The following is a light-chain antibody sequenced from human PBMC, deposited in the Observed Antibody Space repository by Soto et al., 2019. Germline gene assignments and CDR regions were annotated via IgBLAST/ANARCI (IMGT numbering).Light chain of an antibody. Sequence: QSVLTQPASVSASPGQSITMSCTGTSSDVGAYNYVSWYQQHPGKAPKLMIYEVTNRPSGVSNRFSGSKSGNTASLTISGLQAEDEADYYCTSYTRSSTYVFGTGTKLTVL. CDR2: EVT. J-gene: IGLJ1*01. CDR3: TSYTRSSTYV. V-gene: IGLV2-14*01. CDR1: SSDVGAYNY.